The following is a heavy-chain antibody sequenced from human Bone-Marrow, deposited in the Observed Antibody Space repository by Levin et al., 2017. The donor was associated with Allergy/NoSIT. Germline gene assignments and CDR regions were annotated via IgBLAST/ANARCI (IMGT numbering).Heavy chain of an antibody. J-gene: IGHJ6*02. V-gene: IGHV5-51*01. CDR2: IYPADSDT. D-gene: IGHD6-19*01. Sequence: GGSLRLSCQASGYRFTSYWINWVRLMPGKGLEWMGAIYPADSDTKYSPSLQGPATISVDKSTNTAYLKWTSLQASDAAVYYCARSYSSGVYGKYYYGLDVWGQGTTVIVSS. CDR1: GYRFTSYW. CDR3: ARSYSSGVYGKYYYGLDV.